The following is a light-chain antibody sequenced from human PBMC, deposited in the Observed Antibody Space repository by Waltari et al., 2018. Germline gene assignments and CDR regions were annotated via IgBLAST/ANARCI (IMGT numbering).Light chain of an antibody. CDR2: LGS. CDR3: MQALQTPA. CDR1: QSLLHSNGYNY. V-gene: IGKV2-28*01. Sequence: DIVMTQSPLSLPVTPGEPASISCRSSQSLLHSNGYNYLDWYLQKPGQSPQLLIYLGSNRASGVPDRFSGRGSGTDFTLKISRVEAEDVGVYYCMQALQTPAFGGGTKVEIK. J-gene: IGKJ4*01.